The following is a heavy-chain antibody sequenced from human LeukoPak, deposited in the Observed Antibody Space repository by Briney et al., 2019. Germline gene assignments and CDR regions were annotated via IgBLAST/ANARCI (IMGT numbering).Heavy chain of an antibody. J-gene: IGHJ6*02. CDR3: ASRYCSSTSCYMDYYYGMDV. CDR1: GGTFSSYA. D-gene: IGHD2-2*02. CDR2: IIPIFGTA. Sequence: GASVKVSCKASGGTFSSYAISWVRQAPGQGLEWMGGIIPIFGTANYAQKFQGRVTMTRDTSTSTVYMELSSLRSEDTAVYYCASRYCSSTSCYMDYYYGMDVWGQGTTVTVSS. V-gene: IGHV1-69*05.